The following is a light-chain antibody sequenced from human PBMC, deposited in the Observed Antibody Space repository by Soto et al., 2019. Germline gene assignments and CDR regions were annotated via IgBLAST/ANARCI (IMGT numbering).Light chain of an antibody. CDR1: QSISRW. CDR2: KSS. V-gene: IGKV1-5*03. J-gene: IGKJ1*01. Sequence: DIQLTQSPSSLSASVGDRVAITCRASQSISRWLAWYQQKPGKAPKLLIYKSSILESGVPSRFSGSGSGTEFTLTISSLQPDDFATYEGQRVGKAPRRSGQGAVVDIK. CDR3: QRVGKAPRR.